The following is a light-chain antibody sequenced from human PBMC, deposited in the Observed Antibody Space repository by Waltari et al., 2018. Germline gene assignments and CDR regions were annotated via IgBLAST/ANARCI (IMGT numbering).Light chain of an antibody. J-gene: IGLJ2*01. CDR3: SSYAGIKNYVL. Sequence: QSALTQPPSASGSPGQSVIISCTGTSSDIGSYNYVSWYQQHPGRAPKLIIHGVTHRPSGVPERFSASKSGNTASLTVSGLQAEEEAKYYCSSYAGIKNYVLFGGGTQLTVL. CDR2: GVT. V-gene: IGLV2-8*01. CDR1: SSDIGSYNY.